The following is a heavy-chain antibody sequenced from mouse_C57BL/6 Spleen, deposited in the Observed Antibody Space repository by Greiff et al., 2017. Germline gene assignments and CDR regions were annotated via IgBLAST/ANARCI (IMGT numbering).Heavy chain of an antibody. Sequence: VQLQQSGPELVKPGASVKISCKASGYTFPDYNMTWVKQSNEKSLEWIGEINPTNGEPRYNQKFKGKATLTVDKSSSTAYMQRHSLTSEDSAVYYCANQMGDYLDYWGQGTTLTVSS. J-gene: IGHJ2*01. D-gene: IGHD2-3*01. CDR3: ANQMGDYLDY. V-gene: IGHV1-39*01. CDR2: INPTNGEP. CDR1: GYTFPDYN.